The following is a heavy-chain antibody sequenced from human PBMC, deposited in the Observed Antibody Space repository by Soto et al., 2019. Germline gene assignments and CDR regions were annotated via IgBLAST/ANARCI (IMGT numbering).Heavy chain of an antibody. Sequence: GGSLRLSCAASGFTFSSYGMHWVRQAPGKGLEWVAVISHDGSNKYYADSVKGRFTISRDNSKNTLYLQMNSLRAEDTAVYYCAKDLGWFDPWGQGTLVTVSS. V-gene: IGHV3-30*18. CDR3: AKDLGWFDP. J-gene: IGHJ5*02. D-gene: IGHD7-27*01. CDR1: GFTFSSYG. CDR2: ISHDGSNK.